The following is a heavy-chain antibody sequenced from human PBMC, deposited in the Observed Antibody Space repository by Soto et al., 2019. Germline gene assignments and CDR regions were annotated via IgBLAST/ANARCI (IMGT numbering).Heavy chain of an antibody. J-gene: IGHJ4*02. CDR1: GGTFSSYT. Sequence: QVQLVQSGAEVKKPGSSVKVSCKASGGTFSSYTISWVRQAPGQGLEWMGRIIPILGIANYAQKFQGRVTIPADKSTCTAYMELRSLRPEDTAVYYCAMEYCSSTSCYRDYWGQGTLVTVSS. D-gene: IGHD2-2*02. CDR2: IIPILGIA. CDR3: AMEYCSSTSCYRDY. V-gene: IGHV1-69*02.